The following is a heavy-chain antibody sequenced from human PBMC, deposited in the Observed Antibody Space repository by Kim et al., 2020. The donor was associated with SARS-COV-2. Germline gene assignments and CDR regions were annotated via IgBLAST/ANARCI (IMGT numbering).Heavy chain of an antibody. CDR2: INHSGST. CDR3: ARDYDFWSGYYTGTRGFDP. V-gene: IGHV4-34*01. J-gene: IGHJ5*02. D-gene: IGHD3-3*01. CDR1: GGSFSGYY. Sequence: SETLSLTCAVYGGSFSGYYWSWIRQPPGKGLEWIGEINHSGSTNYNPSLKSRVTISVDTSKNQFSLKLSSVTAADTAVYYCARDYDFWSGYYTGTRGFDPWGQGTLVTVSS.